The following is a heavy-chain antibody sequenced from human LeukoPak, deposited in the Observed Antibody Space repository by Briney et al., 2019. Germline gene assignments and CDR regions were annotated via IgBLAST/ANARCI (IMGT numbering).Heavy chain of an antibody. J-gene: IGHJ4*02. CDR1: GFTFSSYA. CDR2: ISYDGSNK. D-gene: IGHD3-3*01. CDR3: ARDKHDFWSGYWYYFDY. Sequence: GRSLRLSCAASGFTFSSYAMHWVRQAPGKGLEWVAVISYDGSNKYYADSVKGRFTISRDNSNNTLYLQMNSLRAEDTAVYYCARDKHDFWSGYWYYFDYWGQGTLVTVSS. V-gene: IGHV3-30*01.